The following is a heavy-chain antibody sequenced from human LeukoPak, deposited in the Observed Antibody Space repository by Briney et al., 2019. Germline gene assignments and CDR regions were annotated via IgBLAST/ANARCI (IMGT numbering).Heavy chain of an antibody. V-gene: IGHV4-34*01. J-gene: IGHJ5*02. CDR2: INHGGKT. D-gene: IGHD3-10*01. CDR1: GGSLTNYY. CDR3: ARVPASGSNFVWLDR. Sequence: SETLSLTCAVYGGSLTNYYWSWIRQPPGKGLEWIGEINHGGKTYYNPSLKSRVTISVDMSKNQFSLELNYVTAAGTAVYYCARVPASGSNFVWLDRWGPGTLVTVSS.